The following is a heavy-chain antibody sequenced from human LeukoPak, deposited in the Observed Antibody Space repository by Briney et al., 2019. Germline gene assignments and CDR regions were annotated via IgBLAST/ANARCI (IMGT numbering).Heavy chain of an antibody. Sequence: GGSLSLSCAASGFTFSSYAMSWVRQAPGKGLERVSAVSGSGGSTYYADSVNGQFTLSRDNSKNTLYLQMNSLIAEDTAVYYCAKNRLSGSYYFDYWGQGTLVTVSS. CDR3: AKNRLSGSYYFDY. CDR1: GFTFSSYA. V-gene: IGHV3-23*01. CDR2: VSGSGGST. J-gene: IGHJ4*02. D-gene: IGHD3-22*01.